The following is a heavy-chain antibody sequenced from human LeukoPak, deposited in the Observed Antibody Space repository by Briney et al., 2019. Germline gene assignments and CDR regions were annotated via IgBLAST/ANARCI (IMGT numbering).Heavy chain of an antibody. CDR2: IYYSGST. D-gene: IGHD6-13*01. CDR3: ARVSAWDIAAAGVDY. Sequence: SETLSLTCTVSGGSVSSGSYYWSWIRQPPGKGLEWIGYIYYSGSTNYNPSLKSRVTISVDTSKNQFSLKLSSVTAADTAVYYCARVSAWDIAAAGVDYWGQGTLVTVPS. J-gene: IGHJ4*02. CDR1: GGSVSSGSYY. V-gene: IGHV4-61*01.